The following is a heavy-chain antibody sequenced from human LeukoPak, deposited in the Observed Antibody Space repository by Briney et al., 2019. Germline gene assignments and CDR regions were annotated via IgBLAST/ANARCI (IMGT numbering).Heavy chain of an antibody. CDR1: GFTFSSYV. CDR2: ISGSGGST. V-gene: IGHV3-23*01. CDR3: AKDSVLADAFDI. D-gene: IGHD2/OR15-2a*01. Sequence: GGSLRLSCAASGFTFSSYVMNWVRQAPGKGLEWVSAISGSGGSTYYADSVKGRFTISRDNSKNTLYLQMNSLRAEDTAVYYCAKDSVLADAFDIWGQGTMVTVSS. J-gene: IGHJ3*02.